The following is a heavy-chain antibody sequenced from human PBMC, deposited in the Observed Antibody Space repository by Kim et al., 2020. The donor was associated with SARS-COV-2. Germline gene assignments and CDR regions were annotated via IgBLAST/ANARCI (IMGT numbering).Heavy chain of an antibody. CDR3: ASKPRWWGANGKYAFDI. Sequence: SETLSLTCTVSGGSISSSSYYWGWIRQPPGKGLEWIGSIYYSGSTYYNPSLKSRVTISVDTSKNQFSLKLSSVTAADTAVYYCASKPRWWGANGKYAFDIWGQATMVTVSS. V-gene: IGHV4-39*01. CDR1: GGSISSSSYY. CDR2: IYYSGST. D-gene: IGHD1-26*01. J-gene: IGHJ3*02.